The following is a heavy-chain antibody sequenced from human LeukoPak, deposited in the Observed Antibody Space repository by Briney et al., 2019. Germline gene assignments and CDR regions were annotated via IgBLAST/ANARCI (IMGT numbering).Heavy chain of an antibody. CDR3: ARAIGYSYGPIYYYGMDV. CDR1: GYTFTSYD. V-gene: IGHV1-8*01. J-gene: IGHJ6*02. Sequence: ASVKVSCKASGYTFTSYDINWVRQATGQGLEWMGWMNPNSGNTGYAQKFQGRVTMTRNTSISTAYMELSSLRSEDTAVYYCARAIGYSYGPIYYYGMDVWGQGTTVTVSS. D-gene: IGHD5-18*01. CDR2: MNPNSGNT.